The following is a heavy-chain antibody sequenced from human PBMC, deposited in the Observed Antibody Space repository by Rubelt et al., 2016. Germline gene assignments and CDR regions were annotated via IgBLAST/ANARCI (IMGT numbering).Heavy chain of an antibody. V-gene: IGHV4-34*01. Sequence: QVQLQQWGAGLLKSSETLSLTCAVYGGSFSGYYWSWIRQPPGKGLEWIGEINHSGSTNYNPSLKSRVTSSVDTSKNPFSLKLSSVTAAATAVYYCARGKEGLGVTMMDYWGQGTLVTVSS. J-gene: IGHJ4*02. CDR2: INHSGST. D-gene: IGHD3-22*01. CDR1: GGSFSGYY. CDR3: ARGKEGLGVTMMDY.